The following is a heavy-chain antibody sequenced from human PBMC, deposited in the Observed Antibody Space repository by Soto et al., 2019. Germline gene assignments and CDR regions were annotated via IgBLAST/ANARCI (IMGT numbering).Heavy chain of an antibody. CDR2: TSDDGSEE. D-gene: IGHD1-26*01. CDR1: GSIFSDFG. Sequence: QVHLVESGGGVVQPGTSLRFSCAASGSIFSDFGRHWFRQTPGRALEWVADTSDDGSEENYADSVKGRFTISRDNSNTTLYLEMGSLRAEDTAVYYCARQSDGWEHYYFVYWGQGTLLTVSS. V-gene: IGHV3-30*03. J-gene: IGHJ4*02. CDR3: ARQSDGWEHYYFVY.